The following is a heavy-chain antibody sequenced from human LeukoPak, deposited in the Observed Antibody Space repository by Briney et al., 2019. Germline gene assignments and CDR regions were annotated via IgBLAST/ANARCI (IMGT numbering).Heavy chain of an antibody. CDR2: ISGSGGST. Sequence: GGSLRLSCAASGFTFSSYAMSWVRQAPGKGLEWVSAISGSGGSTYYADSVKGRFTISRDNSKNTLYLQMNSLRAEDTAVYYCAKDLWFGETPVDNWFDPWGQGTLVTVSS. D-gene: IGHD3-10*01. V-gene: IGHV3-23*01. CDR1: GFTFSSYA. J-gene: IGHJ5*02. CDR3: AKDLWFGETPVDNWFDP.